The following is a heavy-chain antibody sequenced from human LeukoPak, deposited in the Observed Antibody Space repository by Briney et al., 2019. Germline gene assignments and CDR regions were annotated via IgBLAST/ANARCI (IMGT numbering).Heavy chain of an antibody. V-gene: IGHV3-23*01. Sequence: PGGSLRLSCAASGFTFSSYAMSWVRQAPGKGLEWVSAISGSGGSTYYADSVKGRLTISRDNSKNTLYLQMNSLRAEDTAVYYCAKAGSSGWFYFDYWGQGTLVTVSS. CDR1: GFTFSSYA. CDR2: ISGSGGST. D-gene: IGHD6-19*01. J-gene: IGHJ4*02. CDR3: AKAGSSGWFYFDY.